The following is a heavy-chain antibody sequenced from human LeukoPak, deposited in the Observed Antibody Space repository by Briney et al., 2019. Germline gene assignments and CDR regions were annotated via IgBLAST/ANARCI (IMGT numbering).Heavy chain of an antibody. Sequence: LGGSLRLSCAASGFTFSSYAMSWVRQAPGKGLEWVSGISDAGAITYYADSVKGGFTISRSQSTNTLYLQMDSLRAEDTSLYYCARGGTTWHGFDSWGQGTLVTVSS. CDR1: GFTFSSYA. V-gene: IGHV3-23*01. CDR2: ISDAGAIT. CDR3: ARGGTTWHGFDS. J-gene: IGHJ4*02. D-gene: IGHD1-14*01.